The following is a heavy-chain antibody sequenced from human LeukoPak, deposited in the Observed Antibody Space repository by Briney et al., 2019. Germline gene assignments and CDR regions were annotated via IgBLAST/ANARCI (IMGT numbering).Heavy chain of an antibody. V-gene: IGHV4-39*01. J-gene: IGHJ5*02. D-gene: IGHD3-3*01. CDR1: GGSISSSSYY. CDR2: IYYSGST. Sequence: SETLSLTCTVSGGSISSSSYYWGWIRQPPGKGLEWIGSIYYSGSTYYNPSLKSRVTISVDTSKNQFSLKLSSVTAADTAVYYCARVSITIFGVVPPGNWFDPWGQGTLVTVSS. CDR3: ARVSITIFGVVPPGNWFDP.